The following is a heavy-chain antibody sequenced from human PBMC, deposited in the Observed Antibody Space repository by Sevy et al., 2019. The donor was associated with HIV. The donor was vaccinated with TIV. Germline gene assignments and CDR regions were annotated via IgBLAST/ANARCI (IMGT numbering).Heavy chain of an antibody. Sequence: GGSLRLSCAASGFTFSTYAMSWVRQAPGKGLEWVSAVSGNGGDTYSADSVKGRFTISRDNSKNTLYLQMNSLRADDTAVYYCAKDGGAAHPVYFDYWGQGTLVTVSS. CDR2: VSGNGGDT. CDR3: AKDGGAAHPVYFDY. D-gene: IGHD6-6*01. V-gene: IGHV3-23*01. CDR1: GFTFSTYA. J-gene: IGHJ4*02.